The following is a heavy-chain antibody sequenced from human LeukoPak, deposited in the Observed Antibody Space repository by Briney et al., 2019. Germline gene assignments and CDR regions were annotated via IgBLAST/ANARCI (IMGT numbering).Heavy chain of an antibody. CDR1: GYSISSGYY. CDR2: IYYSGST. Sequence: SESLSPTCAVSGYSISSGYYWGWIRQPPGMGLEWVGCIYYSGSTYYNPSLKSRVTISVDTSKNQFSLKLSSVTAADTAVYYGARRYYDFWSGYYPAAFDIWGQGTMVTVSS. J-gene: IGHJ3*02. CDR3: ARRYYDFWSGYYPAAFDI. D-gene: IGHD3-3*01. V-gene: IGHV4-38-2*01.